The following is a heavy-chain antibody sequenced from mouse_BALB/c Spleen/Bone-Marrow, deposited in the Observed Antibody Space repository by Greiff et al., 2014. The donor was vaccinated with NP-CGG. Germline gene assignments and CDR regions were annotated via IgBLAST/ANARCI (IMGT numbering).Heavy chain of an antibody. J-gene: IGHJ4*01. D-gene: IGHD2-10*02. V-gene: IGHV5-4*02. Sequence: EVKLQESGGGLVKPGGSLKLSCAASGFTFSDYYMYWVRQTPEKRLEWVATISDGGGYTYYPDSVWGRFTISRDNAKNNLYLQMSSLKSEDTAMYYCARSGGRYGAMDYWGQGTSVTVFS. CDR3: ARSGGRYGAMDY. CDR2: ISDGGGYT. CDR1: GFTFSDYY.